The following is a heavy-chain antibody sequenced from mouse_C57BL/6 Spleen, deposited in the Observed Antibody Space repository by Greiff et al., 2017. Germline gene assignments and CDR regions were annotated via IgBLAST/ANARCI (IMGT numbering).Heavy chain of an antibody. CDR1: GYTFTSYW. CDR3: ARGGVVDY. V-gene: IGHV1-55*01. D-gene: IGHD1-1*02. CDR2: IYPGIGST. Sequence: VQLQQPGAELVKPGASVKMSCKASGYTFTSYWITWVKQRHGQGLEWIGDIYPGIGSTNYNEKFKSKATLTVETSSSTAYMQLSGLTSEDSAVYSCARGGVVDYWGKSTTLTVSS. J-gene: IGHJ2*01.